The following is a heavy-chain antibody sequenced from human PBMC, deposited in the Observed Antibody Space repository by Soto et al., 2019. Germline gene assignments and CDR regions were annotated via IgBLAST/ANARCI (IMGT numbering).Heavy chain of an antibody. D-gene: IGHD3-22*01. CDR3: ARDYYDSSGYYYSPTYYFDY. J-gene: IGHJ4*02. Sequence: ASVKVSCKASGYTFTSYGISWVRQAPGQGLEWMGWISAYNGNTNYAQKLQGRVTMTTDTSTSTAYMELRSLRSDDTAVYYCARDYYDSSGYYYSPTYYFDYWGKGNLVTV. CDR2: ISAYNGNT. V-gene: IGHV1-18*04. CDR1: GYTFTSYG.